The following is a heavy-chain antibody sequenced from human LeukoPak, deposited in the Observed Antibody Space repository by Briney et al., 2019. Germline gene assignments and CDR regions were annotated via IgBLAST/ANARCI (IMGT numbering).Heavy chain of an antibody. CDR2: IKQDGSGT. Sequence: PGGSLRLSCAAPEFTFSNYWMSWVRQAPGKGREWVAHIKQDGSGTYYVDSVKGRFTISRDNTKTSLYMQMNSLRVEDTAVYYCARGRYTSGWYPDYFDYWGQGTLVTVSS. D-gene: IGHD6-19*01. V-gene: IGHV3-7*04. CDR3: ARGRYTSGWYPDYFDY. J-gene: IGHJ4*02. CDR1: EFTFSNYW.